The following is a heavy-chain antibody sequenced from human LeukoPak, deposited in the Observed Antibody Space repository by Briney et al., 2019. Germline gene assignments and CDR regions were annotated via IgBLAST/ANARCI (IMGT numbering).Heavy chain of an antibody. CDR2: IRQDGSDY. CDR1: GITLTTYW. V-gene: IGHV3-7*04. D-gene: IGHD6-19*01. Sequence: GGSPRLSCAASGITLTTYWMTWVRQAPGKGLEWVANIRQDGSDYYYVDSVRGRFTISRDNAKNSLYLQMNSLRAEDTAVYYCARDGHSSGSFDYWGQGTLVTVSS. CDR3: ARDGHSSGSFDY. J-gene: IGHJ4*02.